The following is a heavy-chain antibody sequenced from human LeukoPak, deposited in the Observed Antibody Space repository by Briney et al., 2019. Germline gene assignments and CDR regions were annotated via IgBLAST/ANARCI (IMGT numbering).Heavy chain of an antibody. V-gene: IGHV3-53*01. CDR2: IYSGGST. CDR3: AITYYDFWSGYPDY. D-gene: IGHD3-3*01. CDR1: GFTVSSNY. J-gene: IGHJ4*02. Sequence: GGSLRLSCAASGFTVSSNYMSWVRQAPGKGLEWVSVIYSGGSTYYADSVKGRFTISRDNSKNTLYLQMNSLRAEDTAVYYCAITYYDFWSGYPDYWGRGTLVTVSS.